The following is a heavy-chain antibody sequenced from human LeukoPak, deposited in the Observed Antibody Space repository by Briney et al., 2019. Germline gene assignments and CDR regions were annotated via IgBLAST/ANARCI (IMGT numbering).Heavy chain of an antibody. Sequence: GGSLRLSCAASGLTFSSYSMNWVRQAPGKGLEWVSYISSSSTTIYYADSVKGRFTISRDNAKNSLYLQMNSLRAEDTAVYYCAKALWCSGGSCYSGYFDYWGQGTLVTVSS. CDR3: AKALWCSGGSCYSGYFDY. D-gene: IGHD2-15*01. CDR1: GLTFSSYS. J-gene: IGHJ4*02. CDR2: ISSSSTTI. V-gene: IGHV3-48*01.